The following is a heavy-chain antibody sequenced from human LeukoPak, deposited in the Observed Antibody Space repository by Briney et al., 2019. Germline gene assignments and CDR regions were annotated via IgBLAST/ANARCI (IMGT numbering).Heavy chain of an antibody. CDR2: ISGSGGST. J-gene: IGHJ4*02. V-gene: IGHV3-23*01. CDR1: GFTFSSYA. CDR3: AKSLYYYDSSGYYYQYYFDY. Sequence: GGSLRLSCAASGFTFSSYAMSWVRQAPGKGLEWVSAISGSGGSTYYADSVKGRFTISRDNSKNTLYLQMNSLRAEDTAVYYCAKSLYYYDSSGYYYQYYFDYWGQGTLVTVSS. D-gene: IGHD3-22*01.